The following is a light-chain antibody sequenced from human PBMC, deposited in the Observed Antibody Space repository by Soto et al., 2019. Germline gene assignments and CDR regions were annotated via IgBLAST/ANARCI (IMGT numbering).Light chain of an antibody. V-gene: IGLV2-23*03. CDR3: CSYAGSTTFV. CDR1: SSDVGTYNS. CDR2: EGS. J-gene: IGLJ2*01. Sequence: QSALTQPASVSGSPGQSISISCTGTSSDVGTYNSVSWYQQHPGKAPKLMIYEGSKRPSGVSNRFSGSKSGNTASLTISGLQAEDEADYYCCSYAGSTTFVFGGGTKVTVL.